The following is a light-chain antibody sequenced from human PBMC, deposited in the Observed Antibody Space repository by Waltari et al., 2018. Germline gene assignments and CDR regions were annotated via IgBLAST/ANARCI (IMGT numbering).Light chain of an antibody. CDR2: QET. J-gene: IGLJ3*02. Sequence: SYELTQPPSVSVSLGETASITCSGDKLGDKYASWYQHKPGQSPLLVIYQETKRPSGIPERFSGSNSGNTATLTISGTQGMDEADYYCLAWDSSTAWVFGGGTKLTVL. V-gene: IGLV3-1*01. CDR3: LAWDSSTAWV. CDR1: KLGDKY.